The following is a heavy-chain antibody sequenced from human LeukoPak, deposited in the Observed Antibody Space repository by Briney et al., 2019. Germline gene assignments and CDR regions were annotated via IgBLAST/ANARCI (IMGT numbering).Heavy chain of an antibody. J-gene: IGHJ4*02. CDR2: ISWNSGSI. V-gene: IGHV3-9*01. CDR3: AKFSGSGSYYPIDY. CDR1: GFTFDDYA. Sequence: QAGGSLRLSCAASGFTFDDYAMHWVRQAPGKGLEWVSDISWNSGSIGYADSVKGRFTISRDNAKNSLYLQMNSLRAEDTAVYYCAKFSGSGSYYPIDYWGQGTLVTVSS. D-gene: IGHD3-10*01.